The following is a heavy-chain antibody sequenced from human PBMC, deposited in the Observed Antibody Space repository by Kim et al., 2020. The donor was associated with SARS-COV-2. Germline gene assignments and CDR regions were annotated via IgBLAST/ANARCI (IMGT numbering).Heavy chain of an antibody. CDR3: ARGRSSAAAGTDY. Sequence: NPSLKSRVTISVDTSKNQFSLKLSAVTAADTAVYYCARGRSSAAAGTDYWGQRTLVTVSS. J-gene: IGHJ4*02. D-gene: IGHD6-13*01. V-gene: IGHV4-34*01.